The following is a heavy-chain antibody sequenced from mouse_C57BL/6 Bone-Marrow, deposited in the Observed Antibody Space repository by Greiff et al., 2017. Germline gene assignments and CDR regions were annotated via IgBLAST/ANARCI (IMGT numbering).Heavy chain of an antibody. J-gene: IGHJ2*01. CDR1: GYTFTDYY. CDR2: INPNNGGT. V-gene: IGHV1-26*01. D-gene: IGHD2-4*01. Sequence: EVQLQQSGPELVKPGASVKISCKASGYTFTDYYMNWVKQSHGKSLEWIGDINPNNGGTSYNQKFKGKATLTVDKSSSTAYMELRSLTSEDSAVYYCAKEADYDYDGGGYYFDYWGQGTTLTVSS. CDR3: AKEADYDYDGGGYYFDY.